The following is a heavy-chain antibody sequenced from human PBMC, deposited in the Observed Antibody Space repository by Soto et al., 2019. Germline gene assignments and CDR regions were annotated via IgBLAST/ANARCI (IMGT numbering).Heavy chain of an antibody. CDR3: ARDGMTTGDT. CDR2: VFSSVSA. V-gene: IGHV4-4*07. D-gene: IGHD2-21*02. CDR1: GVSVRSYT. Sequence: SETLSRTCIVSGVSVRSYTWSWVRQPANKGLEWIGRVFSSVSATYNPSLKSRVSISMDTPENRISLKLDSVTAADAGVYFCARDGMTTGDTWGPGTLVTVSS. J-gene: IGHJ4*02.